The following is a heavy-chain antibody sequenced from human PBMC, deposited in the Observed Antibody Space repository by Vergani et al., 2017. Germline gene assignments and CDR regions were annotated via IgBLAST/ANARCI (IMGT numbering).Heavy chain of an antibody. CDR1: GYTFTNYD. CDR3: AKTGMTTATYYGMDV. Sequence: QVQLVQSGTEVKKPGASVKVSCKASGYTFTNYDINWVRRATGQGLEWMGWMNPISGNTGFAQKFRGRVTITRDTSISTAYMELSSLRSEDTAMYYCAKTGMTTATYYGMDVWGQGTTVTVSS. V-gene: IGHV1-8*03. CDR2: MNPISGNT. J-gene: IGHJ6*02. D-gene: IGHD4-11*01.